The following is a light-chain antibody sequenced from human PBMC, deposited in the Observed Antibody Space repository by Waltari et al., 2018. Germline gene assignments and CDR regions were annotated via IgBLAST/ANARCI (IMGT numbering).Light chain of an antibody. CDR3: ISYTSGTTDWV. CDR2: DVT. J-gene: IGLJ3*02. Sequence: HSALTQPASVSGSPGQSITISCSGTSRDIGGYNYVSWYQQQPGKAPKLLIYDVTNQPSGVSNRFSGSKSCNTASLTISGLQAEYEAVYFCISYTSGTTDWVFGGGTKLTVL. V-gene: IGLV2-14*03. CDR1: SRDIGGYNY.